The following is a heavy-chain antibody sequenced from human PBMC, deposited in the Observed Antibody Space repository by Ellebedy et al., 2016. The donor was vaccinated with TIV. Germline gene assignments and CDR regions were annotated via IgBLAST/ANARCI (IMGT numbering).Heavy chain of an antibody. Sequence: PGGSLRLSCAASGFTFADSAMSWVRQAPGKGLQWVSAIGGSGESTYYADSVKGRFTISRDNSKNTLYLQMNSLRAEDTAVYYCAKDKGAGYDYWGQGTLVTVSS. J-gene: IGHJ4*02. CDR1: GFTFADSA. CDR3: AKDKGAGYDY. CDR2: IGGSGEST. D-gene: IGHD5-24*01. V-gene: IGHV3-23*01.